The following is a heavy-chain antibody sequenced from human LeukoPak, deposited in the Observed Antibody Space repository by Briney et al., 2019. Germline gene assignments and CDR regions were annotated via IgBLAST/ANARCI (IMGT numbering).Heavy chain of an antibody. V-gene: IGHV3-7*04. D-gene: IGHD5-12*01. CDR1: GFTFSSYW. J-gene: IGHJ6*02. CDR3: ARDRDIVATNYYYGMDV. CDR2: IKQDGSEK. Sequence: PGGSLRLSCAASGFTFSSYWMSWVRQAPGNGLEWVANIKQDGSEKYYVDSVKGRFTISRDNAKNSLYLQMNSLRAEDTAVYYCARDRDIVATNYYYGMDVWGQGTTVTVSS.